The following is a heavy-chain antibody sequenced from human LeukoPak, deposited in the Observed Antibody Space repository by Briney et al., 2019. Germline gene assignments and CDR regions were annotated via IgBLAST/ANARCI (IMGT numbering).Heavy chain of an antibody. CDR3: AREDDYYDILTGYYLVRGDAFDI. Sequence: GGSLRLSCAASGFTFSSYAMSWVRQAPGKGLEWVSYISSSSTIYYADSVKGRFTISRDNAKNSLYLQMNSLRAEDTAVYYCAREDDYYDILTGYYLVRGDAFDIWGQGTMVTVSS. D-gene: IGHD3-9*01. CDR2: ISSSSTI. CDR1: GFTFSSYA. V-gene: IGHV3-48*01. J-gene: IGHJ3*02.